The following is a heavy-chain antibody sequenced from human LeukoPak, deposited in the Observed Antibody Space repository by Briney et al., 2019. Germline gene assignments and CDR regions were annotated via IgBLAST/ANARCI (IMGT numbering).Heavy chain of an antibody. V-gene: IGHV3-48*01. Sequence: GGSLRLSCAASGFTFSSHSMNWVRQAPGKGLEWVSYISSSSSARYYADSVKCRFTISRDDARNSLYLQMNSLRAEDTAVYYCARMSGSRLPGYWGQGALVTVSS. J-gene: IGHJ4*02. CDR1: GFTFSSHS. CDR2: ISSSSSAR. D-gene: IGHD3-3*01. CDR3: ARMSGSRLPGY.